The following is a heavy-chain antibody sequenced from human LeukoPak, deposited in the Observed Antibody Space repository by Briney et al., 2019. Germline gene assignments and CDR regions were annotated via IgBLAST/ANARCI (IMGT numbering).Heavy chain of an antibody. CDR3: ANLDYGDYSSDY. D-gene: IGHD4-17*01. CDR2: ISGSGGST. Sequence: GGSLRLSCVASGFTFSSYAISWVRQAPGKGLEWVSAISGSGGSTYYADSVKGRFTISRDNSKNTLYLQMNSLRAEDTAVYYCANLDYGDYSSDYWGQGTLVTVSS. J-gene: IGHJ4*02. CDR1: GFTFSSYA. V-gene: IGHV3-23*01.